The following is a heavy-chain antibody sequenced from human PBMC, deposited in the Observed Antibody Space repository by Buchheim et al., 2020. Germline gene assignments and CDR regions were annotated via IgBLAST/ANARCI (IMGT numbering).Heavy chain of an antibody. CDR3: ARGRTGTGLSFDY. Sequence: QVQLVESGGGLVKPGGSLRLSCAASGFTFSNYYMSWIRQAPGKGLEWVSYINRGGDTMYYADSVRGRFTLSRDNAKNSLYLQMNTLRVEDTAVYYCARGRTGTGLSFDYWGQGTL. V-gene: IGHV3-11*01. CDR2: INRGGDTM. CDR1: GFTFSNYY. D-gene: IGHD1-7*01. J-gene: IGHJ4*02.